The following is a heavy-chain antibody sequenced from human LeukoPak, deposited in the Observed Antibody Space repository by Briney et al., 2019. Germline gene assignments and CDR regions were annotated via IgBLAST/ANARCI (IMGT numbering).Heavy chain of an antibody. D-gene: IGHD6-13*01. Sequence: PGGSLRLSCAASGFTFDDYAMHWVRQAPGKGLEWVSGISWNSGSIGYADSVKGRFTISRDNAKNSLYLQMNSLRAEGTALYYCAKAGAAGDYYYYYMDVWGKGTTVTVSS. J-gene: IGHJ6*03. V-gene: IGHV3-9*01. CDR1: GFTFDDYA. CDR3: AKAGAAGDYYYYYMDV. CDR2: ISWNSGSI.